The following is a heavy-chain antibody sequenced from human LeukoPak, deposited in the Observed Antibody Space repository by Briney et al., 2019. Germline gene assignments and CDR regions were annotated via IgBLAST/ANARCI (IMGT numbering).Heavy chain of an antibody. CDR1: GFTFSSYN. V-gene: IGHV3-21*01. CDR3: ARRATTERGHSYGLDY. Sequence: GGSLRLSCVVSGFTFSSYNMNWVRQAPGKGLEWVSSIGTSNSYIYYADSVTGRFTISRDNAKNSLYLQMNSLRAEDTAVYYCARRATTERGHSYGLDYWGQGTLVTVAS. D-gene: IGHD5-18*01. J-gene: IGHJ4*02. CDR2: IGTSNSYI.